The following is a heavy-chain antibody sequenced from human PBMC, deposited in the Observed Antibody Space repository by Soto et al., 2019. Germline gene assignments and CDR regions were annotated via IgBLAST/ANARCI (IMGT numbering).Heavy chain of an antibody. Sequence: SETLSLTCAVSGGSITSANWWTWVRQPPGGGLEWIGEISHSGITNYKASLKSRVTMSVDKTKNDVSLKLTSVTAADTAVYYCARVLRGWFDPWGQGTLVTVSS. CDR1: GGSITSANW. CDR3: ARVLRGWFDP. CDR2: ISHSGIT. J-gene: IGHJ5*02. V-gene: IGHV4-4*02.